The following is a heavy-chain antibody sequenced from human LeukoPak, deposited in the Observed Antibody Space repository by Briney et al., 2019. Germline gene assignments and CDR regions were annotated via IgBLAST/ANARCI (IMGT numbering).Heavy chain of an antibody. CDR3: VRDPHADIYGWFLDF. CDR2: INPNSGGT. CDR1: GYTFTGYY. V-gene: IGHV1-2*02. J-gene: IGHJ4*02. D-gene: IGHD2-15*01. Sequence: ASVKVSCKASGYTFTGYYIHWVRQAPGQGLEWMGWINPNSGGTSYAQKFQGRVTMTRDTSISTAYMELSRLRSDDTAVYYCVRDPHADIYGWFLDFWGQGTLVTVSS.